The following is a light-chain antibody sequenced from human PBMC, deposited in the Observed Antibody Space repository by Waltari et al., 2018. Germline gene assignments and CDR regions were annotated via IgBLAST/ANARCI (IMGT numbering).Light chain of an antibody. J-gene: IGKJ1*01. CDR1: QGIGTY. CDR3: QQSYTTPRT. V-gene: IGKV1-39*01. Sequence: DIQMTQSPSSLSASVGDRVTITCRASQGIGTYLNLYQHKPGRAPELLIYAASTLQGGVPSRFSGSGSETHFTLAISSLQREDFATYYCQQSYTTPRTFGQGTKVEIK. CDR2: AAS.